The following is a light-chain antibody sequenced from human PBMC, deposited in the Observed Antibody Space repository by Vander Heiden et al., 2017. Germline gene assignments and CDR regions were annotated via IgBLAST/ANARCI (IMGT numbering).Light chain of an antibody. CDR2: AAS. V-gene: IGKV1-39*01. Sequence: DIQMTQSPSSLSASVGDRVTITCRASQSISSYLNWYQQKLGKAPKLLIYAASSLQSGVPSRFPASGSGTVFTLTISMLQPEDLATYYCQQSYSTPWTFGQGTKVEIK. J-gene: IGKJ1*01. CDR3: QQSYSTPWT. CDR1: QSISSY.